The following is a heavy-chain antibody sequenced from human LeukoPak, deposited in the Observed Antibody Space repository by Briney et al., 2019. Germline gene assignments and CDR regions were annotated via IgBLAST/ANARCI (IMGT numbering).Heavy chain of an antibody. CDR3: ARFCSGGSCYRRYFDY. CDR1: GGSISSGGYS. V-gene: IGHV4-30-2*01. D-gene: IGHD2-15*01. J-gene: IGHJ4*02. CDR2: ISDSGST. Sequence: SETLSLTCAVSGGSISSGGYSWSWIRQPPGKGLEWIGYISDSGSTYNNPSLKSRVTISVDTSKNQFSLKLSSVTAADTAVYYCARFCSGGSCYRRYFDYWGQGTLVTVSS.